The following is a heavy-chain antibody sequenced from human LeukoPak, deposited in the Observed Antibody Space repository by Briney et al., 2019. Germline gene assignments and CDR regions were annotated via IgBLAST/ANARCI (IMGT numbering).Heavy chain of an antibody. Sequence: GGSLRLSCAASGFPFSSYALSWVRQAPGKGLEWVSASGVSTFYADSVKGRFTISRDNSKNTLYLQMNSLRVEDTAVYYCAKGDSIQPWGRWGQGTLVTVSS. D-gene: IGHD5-18*01. V-gene: IGHV3-23*01. CDR2: SGVST. CDR1: GFPFSSYA. CDR3: AKGDSIQPWGR. J-gene: IGHJ4*02.